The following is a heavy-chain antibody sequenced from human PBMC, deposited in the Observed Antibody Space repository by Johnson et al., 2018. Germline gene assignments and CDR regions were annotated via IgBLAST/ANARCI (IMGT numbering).Heavy chain of an antibody. CDR1: GYTFTSHD. CDR3: ARGLIGSTSSLFHH. J-gene: IGHJ1*01. Sequence: QVQLVESGAEVKKPGASVKVSCKASGYTFTSHDINWVRQATGQGLEWMGWMNPNSGNTGSAQKFQGRVTMTRNTSIRTAYIELSSLRSEDTAVYYWARGLIGSTSSLFHHWGQGTPVTVSS. V-gene: IGHV1-8*01. CDR2: MNPNSGNT. D-gene: IGHD2-2*01.